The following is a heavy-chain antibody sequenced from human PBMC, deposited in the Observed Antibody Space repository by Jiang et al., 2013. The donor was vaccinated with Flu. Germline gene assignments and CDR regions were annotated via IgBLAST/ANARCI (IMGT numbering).Heavy chain of an antibody. V-gene: IGHV4-59*01. D-gene: IGHD3-10*01. J-gene: IGHJ4*02. CDR1: GGSISSYY. Sequence: GPGLVKPSETLSLTCTVSGGSISSYYWSWIRQPPGKGLEWIGYIYYSGGTNYNPSLKSRVTISVDTSKNQFSLKLSSVTAADTAVYYCARSSIRGVRWGEFDYWGQGTLVTVSS. CDR3: ARSSIRGVRWGEFDY. CDR2: IYYSGGT.